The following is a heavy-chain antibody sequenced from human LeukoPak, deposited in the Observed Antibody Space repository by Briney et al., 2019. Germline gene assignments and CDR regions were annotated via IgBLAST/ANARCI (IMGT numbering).Heavy chain of an antibody. CDR2: INHSGST. J-gene: IGHJ4*02. CDR3: ARLRIRRGQLWSLPYFDY. Sequence: SSETLSLTCAVYGGSFSGYYWSWIRQPPGKVLEWIGEINHSGSTNYNPSLKSRVTIAVDTSKNQFSLKLSSVTAADTAVYYCARLRIRRGQLWSLPYFDYWGQGTLVTVSS. V-gene: IGHV4-34*01. D-gene: IGHD5-18*01. CDR1: GGSFSGYY.